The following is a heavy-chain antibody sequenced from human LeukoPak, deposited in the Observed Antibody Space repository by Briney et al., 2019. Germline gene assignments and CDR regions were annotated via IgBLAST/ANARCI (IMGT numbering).Heavy chain of an antibody. CDR2: IYYSGST. CDR3: AREGYSGSSDVNFDY. D-gene: IGHD1-26*01. J-gene: IGHJ4*02. CDR1: GGSISSYY. Sequence: SETLSLTCSVSGGSISSYYWSWIRQPPGKGLEWIGYIYYSGSTNYNPSLKSRVTISVDTSKNQFSLKLSSVTAADTAVYYCAREGYSGSSDVNFDYWGQGTLVTVSS. V-gene: IGHV4-59*12.